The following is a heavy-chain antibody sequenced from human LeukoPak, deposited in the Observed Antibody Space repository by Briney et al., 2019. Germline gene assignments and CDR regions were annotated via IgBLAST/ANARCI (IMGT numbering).Heavy chain of an antibody. CDR1: GFTFSNAW. Sequence: GGSLRLSCAASGFTFSNAWMSWVRQAPGKGLEWVSYISSSGSTIYYADSVKGRFTISRDNAKSSLYLQMNSLRADDTALYYCARVPTPYYYGSGSYYWDYWGQGTLVTVSS. V-gene: IGHV3-11*01. D-gene: IGHD3-10*01. J-gene: IGHJ4*02. CDR2: ISSSGSTI. CDR3: ARVPTPYYYGSGSYYWDY.